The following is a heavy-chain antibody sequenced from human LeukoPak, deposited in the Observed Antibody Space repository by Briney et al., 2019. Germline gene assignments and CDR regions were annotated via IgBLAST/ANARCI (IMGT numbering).Heavy chain of an antibody. CDR2: ISWNSGSI. J-gene: IGHJ4*02. CDR1: GFTFDDYA. Sequence: PGGSLRLSCAASGFTFDDYAMHWVRQAPGKGLEWVSGISWNSGSIGYADSVKGRFTISRDNSKNTLYLQMNSLRAEDTAVYYCAKARVADTAIENLYSFDYWGQGTLVTVSS. D-gene: IGHD5-18*01. V-gene: IGHV3-9*01. CDR3: AKARVADTAIENLYSFDY.